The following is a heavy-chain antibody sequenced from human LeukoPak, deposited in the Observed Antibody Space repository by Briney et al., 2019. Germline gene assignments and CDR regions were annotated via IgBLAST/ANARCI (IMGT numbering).Heavy chain of an antibody. D-gene: IGHD2-2*01. CDR2: INPNSGGT. Sequence: ASVKVSCKASGYTFTGYYMHWVRQAPGQGLEWMGWINPNSGGTNYAQKFQGRVTMTRDTSISTAYMELSRLRSDDTAVYHCARVEVVPAAKFDYWGQGTLVTVSS. V-gene: IGHV1-2*02. CDR3: ARVEVVPAAKFDY. CDR1: GYTFTGYY. J-gene: IGHJ4*02.